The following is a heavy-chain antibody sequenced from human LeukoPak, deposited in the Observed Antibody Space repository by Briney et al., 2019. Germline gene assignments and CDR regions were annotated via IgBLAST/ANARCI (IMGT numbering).Heavy chain of an antibody. J-gene: IGHJ4*02. Sequence: SETLSLTCAVYGGSFSGYYWNWIRQSPGKGLEWIGEINHSGSTNYNPSLKSRVTISVDTSKNQFSLNLSSVTAADTAVYYCARGPHTLRSRHFDYWGQGTPVTVSS. CDR2: INHSGST. D-gene: IGHD2-2*01. V-gene: IGHV4-34*01. CDR3: ARGPHTLRSRHFDY. CDR1: GGSFSGYY.